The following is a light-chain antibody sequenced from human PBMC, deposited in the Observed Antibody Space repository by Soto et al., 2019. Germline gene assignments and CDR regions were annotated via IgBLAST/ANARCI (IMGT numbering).Light chain of an antibody. CDR1: QGITSS. CDR2: GAS. Sequence: SQLTQSPSSLSASVGDRVTITCRASQGITSSLAWYQQKPGKAPKLLIYGASTLQSGVPSRFSGSDSGTDFTLIISSLQPEDFATYYCQQLNLFGPGTKVDIK. V-gene: IGKV1-9*01. CDR3: QQLNL. J-gene: IGKJ3*01.